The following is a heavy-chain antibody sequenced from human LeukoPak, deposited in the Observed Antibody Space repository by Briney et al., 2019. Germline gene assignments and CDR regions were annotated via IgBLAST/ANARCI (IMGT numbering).Heavy chain of an antibody. J-gene: IGHJ4*02. CDR2: IYYSGST. D-gene: IGHD3-10*01. Sequence: SETLSLTCTVSGGSISSYYWSWIRQPPGKGLEWIGYIYYSGSTNYNPSLKSRVTISVDTSKNQFSLKLSSVTAADTAVYYCARQGVRGDYYFDYWGQGILVTVSS. CDR1: GGSISSYY. V-gene: IGHV4-59*08. CDR3: ARQGVRGDYYFDY.